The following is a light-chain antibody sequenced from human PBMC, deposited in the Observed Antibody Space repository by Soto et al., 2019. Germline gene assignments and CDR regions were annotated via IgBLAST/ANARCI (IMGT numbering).Light chain of an antibody. Sequence: DIMMTQSPDSLAVSLGERATINCKSSQSVLYSSNNKNYLAWYQQKPGQPPKLLIYWASTRESGVPDRFSGSGSGTDFTLTISSLQDEDVDLYYCQQYYSTHLTLGGGTKVDIK. J-gene: IGKJ4*01. CDR2: WAS. CDR1: QSVLYSSNNKNY. CDR3: QQYYSTHLT. V-gene: IGKV4-1*01.